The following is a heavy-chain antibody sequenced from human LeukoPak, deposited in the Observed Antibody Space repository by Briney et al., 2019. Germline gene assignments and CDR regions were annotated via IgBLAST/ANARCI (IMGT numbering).Heavy chain of an antibody. Sequence: SETLSLTCTVSGYSISSGYYWGWIRQPPGKGLEWIGSIYHSGSTYYNPSLKSRVTISVDTSKNQFSLKLSSVTAADTAVYYCARGDGGAVAGLDYWGQGTLVTVSS. CDR1: GYSISSGYY. CDR2: IYHSGST. J-gene: IGHJ4*02. V-gene: IGHV4-38-2*02. CDR3: ARGDGGAVAGLDY. D-gene: IGHD6-19*01.